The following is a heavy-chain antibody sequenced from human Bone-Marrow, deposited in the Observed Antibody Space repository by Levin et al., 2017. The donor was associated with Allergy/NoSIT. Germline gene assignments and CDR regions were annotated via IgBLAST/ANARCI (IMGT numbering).Heavy chain of an antibody. Sequence: PGGSLRLSCTVSGCSISSYYWSWIRQPPGKGLEWIGYIYYSGSTNYNPSLKSRVTISVDTSKNHFSLKLSSVTGAGTAVYYCARRVYDMLTGRPLDAFDIWGQGTMVTVSS. J-gene: IGHJ3*02. V-gene: IGHV4-59*12. CDR2: IYYSGST. CDR1: GCSISSYY. CDR3: ARRVYDMLTGRPLDAFDI. D-gene: IGHD3-9*01.